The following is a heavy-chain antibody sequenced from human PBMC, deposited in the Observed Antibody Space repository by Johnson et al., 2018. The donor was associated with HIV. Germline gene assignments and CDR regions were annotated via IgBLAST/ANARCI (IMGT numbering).Heavy chain of an antibody. CDR1: GFTVSSNY. Sequence: VQLVESGGGLVQPGGSLRLSCAASGFTVSSNYMSWVRQAPGKGLEWVSVIYSGGSTYYADSVKGRFTISRDNSKNTLYLQMNSLRAEDTAVYYCARDRGGYYYDSSGADAFDIWGQGTMVTVSS. CDR3: ARDRGGYYYDSSGADAFDI. CDR2: IYSGGST. D-gene: IGHD3-22*01. V-gene: IGHV3-66*02. J-gene: IGHJ3*02.